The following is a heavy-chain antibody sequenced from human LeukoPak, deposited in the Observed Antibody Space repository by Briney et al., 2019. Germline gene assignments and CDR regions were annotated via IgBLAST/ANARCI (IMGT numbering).Heavy chain of an antibody. CDR1: GFTFSSYG. V-gene: IGHV3-33*01. CDR2: LWYDGSNT. D-gene: IGHD4-11*01. J-gene: IGHJ4*02. Sequence: GGSLTLSCAASGFTFSSYGMHWVRQAPGKGLEWVAILWYDGSNTYYADSVKGRFTISRDNSKNTVYVQMNNLRAEDTAVYYCARARYSNYAGGFAYWGQGTLVPVSS. CDR3: ARARYSNYAGGFAY.